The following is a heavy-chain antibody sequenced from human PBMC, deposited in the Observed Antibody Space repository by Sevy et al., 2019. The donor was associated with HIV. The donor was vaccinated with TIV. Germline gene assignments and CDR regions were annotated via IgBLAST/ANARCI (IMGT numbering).Heavy chain of an antibody. V-gene: IGHV3-7*01. CDR2: IKQDAGQK. Sequence: GGSLRLSCAASGFTFSKYWMGWVRQAPGKGLEWVANIKQDAGQKYYVDSVKGRFTISRENAKNSLYLQMNSLGAEDTAVYFCARDDGNYYFHYWGQGTLVTVSS. CDR3: ARDDGNYYFHY. D-gene: IGHD1-7*01. J-gene: IGHJ4*02. CDR1: GFTFSKYW.